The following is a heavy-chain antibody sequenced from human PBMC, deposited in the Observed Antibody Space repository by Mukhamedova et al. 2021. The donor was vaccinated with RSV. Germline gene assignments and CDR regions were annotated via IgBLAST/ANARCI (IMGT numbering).Heavy chain of an antibody. CDR3: ARGDMKFPTENWFDP. D-gene: IGHD1-14*01. CDR2: ST. V-gene: IGHV4-39*01. J-gene: IGHJ5*02. Sequence: STYYNPSLKSRVTISVDTSKNQFSLKLSSVTAADTAVYYCARGDMKFPTENWFDPWGQGTLVTVSS.